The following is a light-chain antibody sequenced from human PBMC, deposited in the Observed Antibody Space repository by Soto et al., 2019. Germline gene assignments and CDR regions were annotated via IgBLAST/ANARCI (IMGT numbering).Light chain of an antibody. Sequence: EIVVTQSPATLSVSPGERATLSCRASQSVSSNLAWYQQKPGQAPRLLIYGASTRATGIPARFSGSGSGTEFTLTISSLQPEDFAVYYCQQYNNWPGTFGQGTKVEIK. J-gene: IGKJ1*01. CDR2: GAS. CDR3: QQYNNWPGT. CDR1: QSVSSN. V-gene: IGKV3-15*01.